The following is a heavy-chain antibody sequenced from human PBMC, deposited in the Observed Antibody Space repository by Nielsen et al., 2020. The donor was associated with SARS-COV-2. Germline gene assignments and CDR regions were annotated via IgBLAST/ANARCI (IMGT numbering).Heavy chain of an antibody. CDR3: ARERVGGITIFGVVTRYGMDV. V-gene: IGHV4-30-4*01. D-gene: IGHD3-3*01. CDR1: GGSISSGDYY. J-gene: IGHJ6*02. Sequence: SETLSLTCTVSGGSISSGDYYWGWIRQPPGKGLDWSGYSNCSGSTYYNPSLDSRVTISVDTSKNQYSLKLSSVTAADTALYYCARERVGGITIFGVVTRYGMDVWGQGTTVTVSS. CDR2: SNCSGST.